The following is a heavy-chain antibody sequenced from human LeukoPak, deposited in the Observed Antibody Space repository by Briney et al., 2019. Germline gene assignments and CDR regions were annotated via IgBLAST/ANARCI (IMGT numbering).Heavy chain of an antibody. V-gene: IGHV3-48*01. CDR3: ARLGGWLQLQPYGMDV. Sequence: GGFLRLSSKASGFTFNSYSMNWVRQAPGKGLEWVSYINGSSSTVFYADSVKGRFTIFRDNAKNSLDLQMNSLRAEDTAVYYCARLGGWLQLQPYGMDVWGQGTTVTVSS. CDR1: GFTFNSYS. J-gene: IGHJ6*02. D-gene: IGHD5-24*01. CDR2: INGSSSTV.